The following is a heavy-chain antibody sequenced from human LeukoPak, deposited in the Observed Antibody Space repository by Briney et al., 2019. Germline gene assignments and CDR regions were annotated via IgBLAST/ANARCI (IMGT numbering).Heavy chain of an antibody. V-gene: IGHV3-30*02. D-gene: IGHD3-10*01. J-gene: IGHJ6*03. CDR3: AKGVGGSANYYYMDV. Sequence: SGGSLRLSCAVSGFAFSRHGIHWVRQAPGKGLEWVAFIPYDGKNEFYADSVRGRFTISRDNSKNTLYLQMNSLRAEDTALYYCAKGVGGSANYYYMDVWGKGTTVTVSS. CDR1: GFAFSRHG. CDR2: IPYDGKNE.